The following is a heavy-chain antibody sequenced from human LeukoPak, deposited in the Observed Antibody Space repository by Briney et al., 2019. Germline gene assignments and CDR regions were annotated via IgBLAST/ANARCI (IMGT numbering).Heavy chain of an antibody. V-gene: IGHV1-24*01. J-gene: IGHJ6*02. Sequence: GASVTVSCKVSGYTLTELSMHWVRQAPGKGLEWMGGFDPEDGETIYAQKFQGRDTMTEDTSTDTAYMELSSLRSEDTAVYYCATDGHRYYYYGMDVWGQGTTVTVSS. CDR1: GYTLTELS. CDR2: FDPEDGET. CDR3: ATDGHRYYYYGMDV.